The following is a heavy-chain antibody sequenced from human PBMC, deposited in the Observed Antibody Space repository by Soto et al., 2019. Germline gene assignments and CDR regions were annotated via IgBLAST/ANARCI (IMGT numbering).Heavy chain of an antibody. J-gene: IGHJ4*02. D-gene: IGHD6-19*01. CDR2: TYYRSKWYN. CDR1: GDSVSSNSAA. CDR3: ATIAPAGSGGGGDY. V-gene: IGHV6-1*01. Sequence: PSQTLSLTCAISGDSVSSNSAAWNWIRQSPSRGLEWLGRTYYRSKWYNDYAVSVKSRITINPDTSNNHFSLQLKSVTPEDTAVYSCATIAPAGSGGGGDYWGQGTLVTVSS.